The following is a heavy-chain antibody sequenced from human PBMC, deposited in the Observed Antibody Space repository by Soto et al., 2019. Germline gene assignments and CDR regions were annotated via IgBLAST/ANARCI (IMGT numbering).Heavy chain of an antibody. J-gene: IGHJ6*02. CDR3: ARDRLLGDYVYYYYGMDV. V-gene: IGHV3-30-3*01. D-gene: IGHD4-17*01. CDR2: ISYDGSNK. CDR1: GFTFSSYA. Sequence: GGSLRLSCAASGFTFSSYAMHWVRQAPGKGLEWVAVISYDGSNKYYADSVKGRFTISRDNSKNTLYLQMNSLRAEDTAVYYCARDRLLGDYVYYYYGMDVWGQGTTVTVSS.